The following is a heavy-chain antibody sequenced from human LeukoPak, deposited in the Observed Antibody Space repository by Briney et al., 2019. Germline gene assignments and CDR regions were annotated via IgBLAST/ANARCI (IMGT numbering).Heavy chain of an antibody. CDR1: GFTFSNYA. Sequence: GGSLRLSCAASGFTFSNYAMTWVRQPPGKGLEWVSAIVGGGGGSTYYAESVKGRFTISRDTSKNTLYLQMNSLRAEDTAVYYCAKDRGCSYGNYYDYGMDVWGKGTTVIVSS. D-gene: IGHD5-18*01. CDR2: IVGGGGGST. J-gene: IGHJ6*04. CDR3: AKDRGCSYGNYYDYGMDV. V-gene: IGHV3-23*01.